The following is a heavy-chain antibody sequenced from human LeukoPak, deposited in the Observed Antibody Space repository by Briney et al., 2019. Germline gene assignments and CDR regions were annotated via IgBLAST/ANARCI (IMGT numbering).Heavy chain of an antibody. CDR2: IYYTGST. V-gene: IGHV4-59*01. CDR3: ARSSCSGGSCYWY. CDR1: GGSISSNY. D-gene: IGHD2-15*01. Sequence: PSETLSLTCTVSGGSISSNYWSGIRQPPGKGLEWIGFIYYTGSTNYNPSLKSRVTISVDTSKTQFSLKLSSVTAADTAVYYCARSSCSGGSCYWYWGQGTLVTVSS. J-gene: IGHJ4*02.